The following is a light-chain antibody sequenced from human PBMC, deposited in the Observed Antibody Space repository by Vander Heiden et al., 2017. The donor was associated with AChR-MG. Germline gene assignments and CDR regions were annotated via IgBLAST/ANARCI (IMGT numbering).Light chain of an antibody. CDR1: GCNIGSNA. CDR2: SNK. CDR3: AAWDDSLNGPV. V-gene: IGLV1-44*01. J-gene: IGLJ2*01. Sequence: QSLPTQPPSAFATPGLTCTITCSGSGCNIGSNAVNGYQQLPGTAPKLLIYSNKHRPSGVPDRFSGSKSGTSASLAISGLQSEDEADYYCAAWDDSLNGPVFGGGTKLTVL.